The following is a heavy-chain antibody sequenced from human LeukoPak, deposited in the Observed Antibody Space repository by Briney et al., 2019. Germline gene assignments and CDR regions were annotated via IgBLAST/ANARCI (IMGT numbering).Heavy chain of an antibody. D-gene: IGHD1-1*01. CDR1: GFTVSSNY. CDR2: IYSGGST. J-gene: IGHJ6*02. Sequence: GGSLRLSCAASGFTVSSNYMSWVRQAPGKGLEWVSVIYSGGSTYYADSVKGRFTISRDNSKNTLYLQMNSLRAEDTAVYYCARRLERLFEYHYYGMDVWGQGTTVTVSS. CDR3: ARRLERLFEYHYYGMDV. V-gene: IGHV3-66*01.